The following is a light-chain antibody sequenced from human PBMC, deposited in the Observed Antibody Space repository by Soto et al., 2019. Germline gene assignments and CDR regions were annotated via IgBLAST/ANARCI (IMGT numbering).Light chain of an antibody. Sequence: FMLTQPHSVSESPGKTVTISCTRSSGSIANNYVQWYQQRPGSAPTTVIYEDDQRPSGVPDRFSGSIDSSSNSASLTISGLKTEDEADYHCQSYDSSSLWVFGGGTKVTVL. CDR1: SGSIANNY. V-gene: IGLV6-57*03. J-gene: IGLJ3*02. CDR3: QSYDSSSLWV. CDR2: EDD.